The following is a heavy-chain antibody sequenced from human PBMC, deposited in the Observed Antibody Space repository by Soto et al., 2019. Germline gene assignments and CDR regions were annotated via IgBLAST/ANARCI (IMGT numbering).Heavy chain of an antibody. CDR1: GFTFSSYA. Sequence: EVQLLESGGGLVQPGGSLRLSCAASGFTFSSYAMSWVRQAPGKGLEWVSGIRNTGASTNYADSVKGRFTISRDNSKNTLFLQMNSLRAEDTAVYYCAKANYYDNSAYYSGYWGQGTLVTVSS. CDR3: AKANYYDNSAYYSGY. J-gene: IGHJ4*02. V-gene: IGHV3-23*01. CDR2: IRNTGAST. D-gene: IGHD3-22*01.